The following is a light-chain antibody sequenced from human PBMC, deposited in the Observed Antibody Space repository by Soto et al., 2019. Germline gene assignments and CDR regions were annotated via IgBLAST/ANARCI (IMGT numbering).Light chain of an antibody. J-gene: IGKJ1*01. Sequence: DIQMTQSPSTLSASVGDRVTITCRASQTFSTSLAWYQQKPGQAPKLLIYKASSLESGVPSRFSGSGSGTEFTLTISSLQPDEFATYYFQQYSSYPWTFGQGTKVEIK. CDR2: KAS. CDR3: QQYSSYPWT. V-gene: IGKV1-5*03. CDR1: QTFSTS.